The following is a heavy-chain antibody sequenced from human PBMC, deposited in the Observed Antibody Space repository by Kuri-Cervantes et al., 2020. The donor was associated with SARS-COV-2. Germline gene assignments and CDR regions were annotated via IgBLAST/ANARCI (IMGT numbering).Heavy chain of an antibody. Sequence: GESLKISCAASGFTFSSYEMNWVRQAPGKGLEWVSYISSSGSTIYYADSVKGQFAISRDNAENSLSLQMSSLRAGDTAVYFCARRGAGIYAFDVWGQGTVVTVSS. J-gene: IGHJ3*01. CDR3: ARRGAGIYAFDV. D-gene: IGHD3-10*01. CDR2: ISSSGSTI. CDR1: GFTFSSYE. V-gene: IGHV3-48*03.